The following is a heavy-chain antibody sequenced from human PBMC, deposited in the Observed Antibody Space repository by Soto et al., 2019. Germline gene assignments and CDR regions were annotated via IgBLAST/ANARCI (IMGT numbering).Heavy chain of an antibody. Sequence: QVQLQESGLGLVKPSGTLSLTCAVSGGSISSSDWWSWVRQPPGKGLEWIGEIYHSGNTNYNPSLKSRVTISLDKSKNQFSLKLSSVTAADTAVYYCARDPGDGDYEGYYYYGMDVWGQGTTVTVSS. D-gene: IGHD4-17*01. CDR3: ARDPGDGDYEGYYYYGMDV. CDR2: IYHSGNT. V-gene: IGHV4-4*02. CDR1: GGSISSSDW. J-gene: IGHJ6*02.